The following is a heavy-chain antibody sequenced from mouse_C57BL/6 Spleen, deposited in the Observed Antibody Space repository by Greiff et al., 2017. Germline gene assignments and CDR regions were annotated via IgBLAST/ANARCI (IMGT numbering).Heavy chain of an antibody. V-gene: IGHV1-26*01. Sequence: EVQLQQSGPELVKPGASVKISCKASGYTFTDYYMNWVKQSHGKSLEWIGDINPNNGGTSYNQKFKGKATLTVDKSSSTAYMELRSLTSEDSAVYYCARVGLLRSYFDYWGQGTTLTVSS. CDR2: INPNNGGT. D-gene: IGHD1-1*01. CDR1: GYTFTDYY. CDR3: ARVGLLRSYFDY. J-gene: IGHJ2*01.